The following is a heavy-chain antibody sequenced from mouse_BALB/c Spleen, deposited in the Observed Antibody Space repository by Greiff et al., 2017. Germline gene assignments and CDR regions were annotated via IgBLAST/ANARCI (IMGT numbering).Heavy chain of an antibody. CDR2: INPSNGRT. V-gene: IGHV1S81*02. D-gene: IGHD2-4*01. J-gene: IGHJ2*01. CDR1: GYTFTSYW. CDR3: AREMITLYYFDY. Sequence: QVQLQQPGAELVKPGASVKLSCKASGYTFTSYWMHWVKQRPGQGLEWIGEINPSNGRTNYNEKFKSKATLTVDKSSSTAYMQLSSLTSEDSAVYYCAREMITLYYFDYWGQGTTLTVSS.